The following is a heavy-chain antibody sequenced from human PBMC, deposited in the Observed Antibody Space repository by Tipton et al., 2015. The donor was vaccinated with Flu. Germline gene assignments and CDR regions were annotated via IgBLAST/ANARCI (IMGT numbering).Heavy chain of an antibody. D-gene: IGHD2-2*01. J-gene: IGHJ4*02. Sequence: QLVQSGAEVKKPGASVKVSCKAAGYTLTSYPISWVRQAPGQGLEWMGWISGHSGNTNYAQRLQGRVTMTTDTSTNTAYMELRSLRSDDTAVYYCARPGGPAAINPFSYFDFWGQGALVAVSS. CDR2: ISGHSGNT. V-gene: IGHV1-18*04. CDR3: ARPGGPAAINPFSYFDF. CDR1: GYTLTSYP.